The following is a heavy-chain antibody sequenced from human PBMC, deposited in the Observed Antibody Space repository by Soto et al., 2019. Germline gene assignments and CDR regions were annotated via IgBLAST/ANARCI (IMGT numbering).Heavy chain of an antibody. CDR3: ARGGRPDF. CDR2: IKQDGTDK. D-gene: IGHD3-10*01. CDR1: GFPFYYSW. J-gene: IGHJ3*01. Sequence: EVQLVESGGGLTQPGGSLRLSCAASGFPFYYSWMSWVRQAPGKGLEWVANIKQDGTDKYYVDSVKGRFSISRDNVKNSLYLQMNSLRGEDTAVYYCARGGRPDFGGQGTMVTVSS. V-gene: IGHV3-7*01.